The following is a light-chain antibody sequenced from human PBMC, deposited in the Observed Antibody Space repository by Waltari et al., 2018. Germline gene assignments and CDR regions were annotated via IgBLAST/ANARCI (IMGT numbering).Light chain of an antibody. CDR1: SSNIGAGYD. J-gene: IGLJ2*01. V-gene: IGLV1-40*01. Sequence: QSVLTQPPSMSGAPGQRVTISCTGSSSNIGAGYDVHWYQQRPGTAPKLLLYGNSYRPSGVPDRFSGSKSGPSASLAITGLQAEDEADYYCQSYDNSPSGVVFGGGTKLTVL. CDR2: GNS. CDR3: QSYDNSPSGVV.